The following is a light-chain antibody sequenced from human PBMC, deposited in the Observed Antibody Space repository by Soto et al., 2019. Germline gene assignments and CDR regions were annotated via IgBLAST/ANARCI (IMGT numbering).Light chain of an antibody. CDR1: SRDVDAYDF. J-gene: IGLJ1*01. CDR3: CSFAGSFYV. Sequence: QSVLTQPRSVSGSPGQSVAISCTGTSRDVDAYDFVSWYQHHPGKAPKLIISEVSKRPSGVSHRFSGSKSGNTASLTISGLQAEDEGDYFCCSFAGSFYVFGTGTKVTV. CDR2: EVS. V-gene: IGLV2-11*01.